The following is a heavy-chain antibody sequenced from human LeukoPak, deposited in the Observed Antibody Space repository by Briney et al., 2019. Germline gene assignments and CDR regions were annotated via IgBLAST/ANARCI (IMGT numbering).Heavy chain of an antibody. D-gene: IGHD6-6*01. V-gene: IGHV3-30*01. CDR1: GFTFSSYA. Sequence: GRSLRLSCAASGFTFSSYAMHWVRQAPGKGLEWVAVISYDGSNKYYADSVKGRFTISRDNSKNTRYLQMNSLRAEDTAVYYCARDSARWYYMDVWGKGTTVTVSS. CDR2: ISYDGSNK. J-gene: IGHJ6*03. CDR3: ARDSARWYYMDV.